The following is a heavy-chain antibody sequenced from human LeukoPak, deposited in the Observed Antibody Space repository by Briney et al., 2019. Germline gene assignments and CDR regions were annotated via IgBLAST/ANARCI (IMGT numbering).Heavy chain of an antibody. CDR2: IYYSGST. Sequence: PSETLSLTCTVSGGSISTSSYYWGWIRQPPGKGLEWIGYIYYSGSTNYNPSLKSRVTISVDTSKNQFSLKLSSVTAADTAVYYCARDTVTTLDYWGQGTLVTVSS. V-gene: IGHV4-61*05. CDR3: ARDTVTTLDY. J-gene: IGHJ4*02. CDR1: GGSISTSSYY. D-gene: IGHD4-11*01.